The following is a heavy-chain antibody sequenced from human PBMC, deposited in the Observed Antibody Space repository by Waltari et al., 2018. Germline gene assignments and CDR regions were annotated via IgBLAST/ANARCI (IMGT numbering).Heavy chain of an antibody. V-gene: IGHV4-34*01. CDR2: INHSGST. J-gene: IGHJ6*03. D-gene: IGHD1-26*01. CDR1: GGSFSGYY. Sequence: QVQLQQWGAALLKPSETLSLTCAVYGGSFSGYYLSFNRQPPGKGLEWIGEINHSGSTNYNPSLKSRVTISVDTSKNQFSLKLSSVTAADTAVYYCASGVGAPNYYYYMDVWGKGTTVTVSS. CDR3: ASGVGAPNYYYYMDV.